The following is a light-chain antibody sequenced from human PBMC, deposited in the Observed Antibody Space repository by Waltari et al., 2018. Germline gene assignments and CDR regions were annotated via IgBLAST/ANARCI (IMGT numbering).Light chain of an antibody. CDR3: HQRRRWPLT. CDR2: DAS. CDR1: QNIDTY. V-gene: IGKV3-11*01. J-gene: IGKJ4*01. Sequence: EIVLTQSPDTLSLSPGETVTLSCRASQNIDTYLAWYQHRPGQSPRLLIYDASNKAAGVPARVSGSGSGTAFTLTISSLEPGDFAVYYCHQRRRWPLTFGGGTKLEVK.